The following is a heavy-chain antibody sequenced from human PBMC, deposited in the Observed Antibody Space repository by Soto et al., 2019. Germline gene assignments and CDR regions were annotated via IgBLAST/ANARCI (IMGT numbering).Heavy chain of an antibody. CDR3: AKDLRDSSGWYKFHY. V-gene: IGHV3-30*18. D-gene: IGHD6-19*01. J-gene: IGHJ4*02. CDR1: GFTFSSYG. Sequence: GGSLRLSCAASGFTFSSYGMHWVRQAPGKGLEWVAVISYDGSNKYYADSVKGRFTISRDNSKNTLYLQMNSLRAEDTAVYYCAKDLRDSSGWYKFHYSGPAPLLTVSS. CDR2: ISYDGSNK.